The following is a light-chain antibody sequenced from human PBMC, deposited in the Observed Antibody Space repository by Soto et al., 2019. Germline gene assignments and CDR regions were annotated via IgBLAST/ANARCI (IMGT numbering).Light chain of an antibody. CDR1: SSDVGAYTF. CDR3: SSYTSSSTHV. J-gene: IGLJ1*01. Sequence: QSALTQPASVSGSPGQSITISCTGTSSDVGAYTFVSWYQQHPDKVPKRMIFDVSRRPSGVSDRFSGSKSGNTASLTISGLQPEDEADYYCSSYTSSSTHVFGSGTKVTVL. V-gene: IGLV2-14*03. CDR2: DVS.